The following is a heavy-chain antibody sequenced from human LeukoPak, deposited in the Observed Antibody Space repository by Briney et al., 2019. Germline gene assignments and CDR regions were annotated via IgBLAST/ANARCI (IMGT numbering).Heavy chain of an antibody. V-gene: IGHV3-21*01. Sequence: GGSLRLSCAASGFTFSSYSMNWVRQAPGKGLEWVSSISSSSSYIYYADSVKGRFTISRDNAKNSLYLQMNSLRAEDTAVYYCARARTRFCSGGSCYSGYAFDIWGQGTMVTVSS. J-gene: IGHJ3*02. CDR1: GFTFSSYS. CDR2: ISSSSSYI. CDR3: ARARTRFCSGGSCYSGYAFDI. D-gene: IGHD2-15*01.